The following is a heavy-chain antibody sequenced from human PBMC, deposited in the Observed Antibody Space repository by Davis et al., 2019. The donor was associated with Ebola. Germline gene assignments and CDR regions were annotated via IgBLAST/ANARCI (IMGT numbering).Heavy chain of an antibody. Sequence: GESLKTPRQGSGYDFTSSWIPWVRLLPGKGLEWVGIIFPRDSGTRYSPSFQGQVRISVDKSITTAYLQCGSLKASDNAMYYCARGEDNSGWYSGWWFDSWGQGTRVSVSS. V-gene: IGHV5-51*01. CDR3: ARGEDNSGWYSGWWFDS. CDR1: GYDFTSSW. CDR2: IFPRDSGT. J-gene: IGHJ5*01. D-gene: IGHD6-19*01.